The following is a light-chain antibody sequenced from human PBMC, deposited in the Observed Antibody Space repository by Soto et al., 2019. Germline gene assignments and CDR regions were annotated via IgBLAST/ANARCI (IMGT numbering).Light chain of an antibody. J-gene: IGKJ5*01. V-gene: IGKV3-15*01. CDR2: DVS. CDR3: QQYNNWPFS. Sequence: EIIMTQSPGTLSVSPGERATLSCRAAQGVTTNFAWYQQKSGQSARLLIYDVSNRATGVPARFSGSGSETDFTLTISGLRSEDSAVYFCQQYNNWPFSFGQGTRLEIK. CDR1: QGVTTN.